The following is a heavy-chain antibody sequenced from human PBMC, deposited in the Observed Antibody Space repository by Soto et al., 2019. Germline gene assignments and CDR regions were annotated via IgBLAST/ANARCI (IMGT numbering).Heavy chain of an antibody. V-gene: IGHV4-34*01. CDR1: GGSFSGYY. Sequence: SETLSLTCAVYGGSFSGYYWSWIRQPPGKGLEWIGEINHSGSTNYNPSLKSRVTISVDTSKNQFSLKLSSVTAADTAVYYCASLQDIVVVPAANDYMDVWGKGTTVTVSS. D-gene: IGHD2-2*01. CDR2: INHSGST. J-gene: IGHJ6*03. CDR3: ASLQDIVVVPAANDYMDV.